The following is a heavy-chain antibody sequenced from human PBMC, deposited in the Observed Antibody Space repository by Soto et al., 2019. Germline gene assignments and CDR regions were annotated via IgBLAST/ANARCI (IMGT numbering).Heavy chain of an antibody. Sequence: HPGGSLGLSCVACGDTVSIYAVSVARQTKGKGLEWVSVICYDGSSKYYADSVKGRFTISRDNSKNTLYLQMNSLRAEDTAVYYCARAYIVVVPAAPDYWGQGTLVTVSS. CDR1: GDTVSIYA. CDR3: ARAYIVVVPAAPDY. V-gene: IGHV3-33*01. D-gene: IGHD2-2*01. CDR2: ICYDGSSK. J-gene: IGHJ4*02.